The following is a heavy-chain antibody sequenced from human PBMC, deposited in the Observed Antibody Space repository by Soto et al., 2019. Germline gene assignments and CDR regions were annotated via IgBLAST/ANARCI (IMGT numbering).Heavy chain of an antibody. CDR3: ARTTVTTRGYYYYYYMDV. D-gene: IGHD4-17*01. CDR2: IYHSGST. J-gene: IGHJ6*03. V-gene: IGHV4-59*01. Sequence: SETLSLTCTVSGDSIRIYYLTWFLQHPGKGLELLGYIYHSGSTNYNPSLKSRVTISVDTSKNQFSLKLSSVTAADTAVYYFARTTVTTRGYYYYYYMDVWGKGTTDTVSS. CDR1: GDSIRIYY.